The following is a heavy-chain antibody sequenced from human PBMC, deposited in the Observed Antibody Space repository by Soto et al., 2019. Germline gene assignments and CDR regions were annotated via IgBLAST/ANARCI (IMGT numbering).Heavy chain of an antibody. CDR2: LYHIGST. Sequence: SETLSLTCAVSGYSISSGNYWAWIRQPPGRGLEWIGSLYHIGSTHYNTSLKSRVTISVDTSKNHFSLELSSVTAADTAIYYCRSSTSCYDESCVDVWGQGTMVTSP. CDR3: RSSTSCYDESCVDV. V-gene: IGHV4-38-2*01. CDR1: GYSISSGNY. J-gene: IGHJ6*02. D-gene: IGHD2-2*01.